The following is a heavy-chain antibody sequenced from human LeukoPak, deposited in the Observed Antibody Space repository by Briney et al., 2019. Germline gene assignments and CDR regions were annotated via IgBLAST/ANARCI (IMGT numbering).Heavy chain of an antibody. V-gene: IGHV3-23*01. CDR1: GFTFRSYA. CDR2: ISGSGSAT. CDR3: AKDQYGEAFDV. J-gene: IGHJ3*01. D-gene: IGHD4-17*01. Sequence: GGSLRLSCAASGFTFRSYAMNWVRQAPGKGLEWVSAISGSGSATYYADSVKGRFTISRDNSKNTLYLQMNSLRAEDTAVYYCAKDQYGEAFDVWGPGTMVTVSS.